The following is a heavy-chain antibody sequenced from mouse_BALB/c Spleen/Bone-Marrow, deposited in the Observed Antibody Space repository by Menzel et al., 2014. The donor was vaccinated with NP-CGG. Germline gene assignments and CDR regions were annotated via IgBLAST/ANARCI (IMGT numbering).Heavy chain of an antibody. Sequence: EVQLQQSGGGLVQPGGSLKLSCAASGFDFSRYWMSWVRQAPGKGLEWIGEINPDSRTINYSPSLKDKFIISRDNAKNTLYLRLNKVRSEDTALYYCARQNYYGYLNYWGQGTTLTVSS. D-gene: IGHD1-1*01. CDR2: INPDSRTI. J-gene: IGHJ2*01. V-gene: IGHV4-1*02. CDR1: GFDFSRYW. CDR3: ARQNYYGYLNY.